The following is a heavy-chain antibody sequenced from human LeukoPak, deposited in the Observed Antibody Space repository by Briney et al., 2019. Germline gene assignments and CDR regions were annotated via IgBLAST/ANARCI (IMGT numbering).Heavy chain of an antibody. CDR2: TYYRSKWYT. Sequence: SQTLSLTCAITGDSVSSNSAAWIWIRQSPSRGLEWLGRTYYRSKWYTEYAVSVKSRITINPDTSKNQFSLQLSSVNPEDTAVYYCARLGSGSNYWGQGTLVTVSS. J-gene: IGHJ4*02. CDR3: ARLGSGSNY. D-gene: IGHD3-10*01. V-gene: IGHV6-1*01. CDR1: GDSVSSNSAA.